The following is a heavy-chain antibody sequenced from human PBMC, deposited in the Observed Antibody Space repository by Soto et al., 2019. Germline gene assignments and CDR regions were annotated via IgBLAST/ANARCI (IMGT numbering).Heavy chain of an antibody. J-gene: IGHJ5*02. V-gene: IGHV2-26*01. Sequence: QVTLKESGPVLMKPTETLTLRCTVSGLSITDSEMGVSWIRQPPGKALEWLAHIDSSGEKSYRTFLKSRLTISKDTSKSQIVLIMTNMDPADTATYYCARSHLAVAVSPWFDPWGQGILVTVSS. D-gene: IGHD3-16*01. CDR3: ARSHLAVAVSPWFDP. CDR1: GLSITDSEMG. CDR2: IDSSGEK.